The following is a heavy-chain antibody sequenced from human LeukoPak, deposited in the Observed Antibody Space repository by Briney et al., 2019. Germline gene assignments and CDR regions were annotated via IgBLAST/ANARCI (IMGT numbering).Heavy chain of an antibody. D-gene: IGHD3-22*01. CDR3: AGSAYYYDSTPGGDAFDI. CDR2: INPSGDST. CDR1: GDTFTSYY. Sequence: ASVKVSCKASGDTFTSYYMHWVRQAPGQGLEWMGIINPSGDSTSSAQTFQGRVTMTRDMSTSTVYMALSSLRTEDTAVYYCAGSAYYYDSTPGGDAFDIWGQGTMVTVSS. J-gene: IGHJ3*02. V-gene: IGHV1-46*01.